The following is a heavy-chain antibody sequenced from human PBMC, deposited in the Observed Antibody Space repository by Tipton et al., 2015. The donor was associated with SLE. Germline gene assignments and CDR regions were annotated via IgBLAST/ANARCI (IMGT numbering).Heavy chain of an antibody. V-gene: IGHV3-23*01. CDR3: ATRITELVKASTFDYGHYVCSSY. Sequence: SLRLSCTASGFTFAKYAMSWVRQAPGKGLEWVSAISGVGGSTYYADSVRGRFTISRDNSKSTLFLELNSLRAEDSALYYCATRITELVKASTFDYGHYVCSSYWGLGTFVAVAS. J-gene: IGHJ4*02. D-gene: IGHD3-16*01. CDR2: ISGVGGST. CDR1: GFTFAKYA.